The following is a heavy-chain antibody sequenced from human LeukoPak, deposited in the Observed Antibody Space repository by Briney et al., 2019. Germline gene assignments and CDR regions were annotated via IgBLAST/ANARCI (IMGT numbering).Heavy chain of an antibody. CDR2: IIPIFGTA. D-gene: IGHD3-10*01. Sequence: ASVKVSCKASGGTFSSYAISWVRQAPGQGPEWMGGIIPIFGTANYAQKFQGRVTITTDESTSAAYMELSSLRSEDTAVYYCARNYMYYGSGVEWFDPWGQGTLVTVSS. CDR1: GGTFSSYA. J-gene: IGHJ5*02. CDR3: ARNYMYYGSGVEWFDP. V-gene: IGHV1-69*05.